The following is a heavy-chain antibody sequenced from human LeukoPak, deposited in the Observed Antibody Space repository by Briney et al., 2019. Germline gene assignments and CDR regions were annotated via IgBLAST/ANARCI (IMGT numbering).Heavy chain of an antibody. CDR3: ARDRPTEWELLGGDAFDI. D-gene: IGHD1-26*01. J-gene: IGHJ3*02. Sequence: SETLSLTCAVYGGSFSGYYWSWIRQPPGKGLEWIGEINHSGSTNYNPSLKSRVTISVDTSKNQFSLKLSSVTAADTAVYYCARDRPTEWELLGGDAFDIWDQGTMVTVSS. CDR2: INHSGST. V-gene: IGHV4-34*01. CDR1: GGSFSGYY.